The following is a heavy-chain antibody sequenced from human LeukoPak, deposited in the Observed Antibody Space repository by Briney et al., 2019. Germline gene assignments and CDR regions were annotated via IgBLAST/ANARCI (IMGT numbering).Heavy chain of an antibody. D-gene: IGHD5-24*01. CDR2: IYYSGSTNYNSGRT. J-gene: IGHJ4*02. CDR1: GGSIRSYY. V-gene: IGHV4-59*01. CDR3: ARAGARDGYTFDY. Sequence: SETLSLTCTVSGGSIRSYYWSWIRQPPGKGLEWIGYIYYSGSTNYNSGRTNYNPSLKSRVTISVDTSKNQFSLKLHSVTAADTALYYCARAGARDGYTFDYWGQGTVVTVSS.